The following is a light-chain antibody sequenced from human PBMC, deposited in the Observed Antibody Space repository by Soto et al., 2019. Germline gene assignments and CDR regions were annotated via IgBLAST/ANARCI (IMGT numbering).Light chain of an antibody. CDR1: EGVSNSH. Sequence: EIVLTQSPGTLSLSPGERATLSCRASEGVSNSHLAWYQQKPGQAPRLLIYGASSRATSIPDRFSGSGSGTDFTLTISRLAPEDFAVYYWQHYGSSRNTFGQGTRLESK. J-gene: IGKJ5*01. CDR3: QHYGSSRNT. V-gene: IGKV3-20*01. CDR2: GAS.